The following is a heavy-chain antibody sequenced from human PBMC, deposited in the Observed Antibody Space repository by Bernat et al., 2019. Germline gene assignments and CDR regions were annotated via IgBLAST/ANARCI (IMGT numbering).Heavy chain of an antibody. J-gene: IGHJ6*02. Sequence: QVQLVESGGGVVQPGRSLRLSCAASGFTFSSYAMHWVRQAPGKGLEWVAVISYDGSNKYYADSGKGRFTISRDNSKNTLYLQMNSLRAEDTAVYYCARDRGAAGTGYGMDVWGQGTTVTVSS. CDR3: ARDRGAAGTGYGMDV. D-gene: IGHD6-13*01. V-gene: IGHV3-30-3*01. CDR2: ISYDGSNK. CDR1: GFTFSSYA.